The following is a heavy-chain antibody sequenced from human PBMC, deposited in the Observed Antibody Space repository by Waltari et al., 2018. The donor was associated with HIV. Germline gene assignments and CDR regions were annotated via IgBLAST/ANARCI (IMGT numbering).Heavy chain of an antibody. D-gene: IGHD6-13*01. J-gene: IGHJ6*02. CDR1: GFSFSDYG. CDR3: GRSRIRAADFHYYYNGMDV. V-gene: IGHV3-23*01. Sequence: EVQVLESGGGLVQPGGSLRLSCAASGFSFSDYGMSWVRRAQGKGLEWVAVISGSGTKIHYADSVKGRFTISRDNSKSTLYLQLNSLRAEDTAVYYCGRSRIRAADFHYYYNGMDVWGQGTTVTVSS. CDR2: ISGSGTKI.